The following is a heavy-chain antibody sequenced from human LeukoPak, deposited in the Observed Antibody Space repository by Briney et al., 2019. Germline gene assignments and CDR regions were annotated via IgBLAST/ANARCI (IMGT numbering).Heavy chain of an antibody. V-gene: IGHV1-18*01. CDR2: ISAYNGNT. Sequence: GASVKVSCKASGYTFTSYGISWVRQAPGQGLEWMGWISAYNGNTNYAQKLQGRVTMTTDTSTSTAYMELRSLRSDDTAVYYCAGVHPAPDFGNSDYWGQGTLVTVSS. CDR3: AGVHPAPDFGNSDY. CDR1: GYTFTSYG. J-gene: IGHJ4*02. D-gene: IGHD3-10*01.